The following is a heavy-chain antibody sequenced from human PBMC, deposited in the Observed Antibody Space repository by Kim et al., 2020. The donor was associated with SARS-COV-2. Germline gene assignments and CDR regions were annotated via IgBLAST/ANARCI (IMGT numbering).Heavy chain of an antibody. J-gene: IGHJ6*02. V-gene: IGHV3-48*03. CDR1: GFTFSSYE. D-gene: IGHD3-16*02. CDR3: AGNYDYVWGSYRSYYGMDV. Sequence: GGSLRLSCAASGFTFSSYEMNWVRQAPGKGLEWVSYISSSGSTIYYADSVKGRFTISRDNAKNSLYLQMNSLRAEDTAVYYCAGNYDYVWGSYRSYYGMDVWGQGTTVTVSS. CDR2: ISSSGSTI.